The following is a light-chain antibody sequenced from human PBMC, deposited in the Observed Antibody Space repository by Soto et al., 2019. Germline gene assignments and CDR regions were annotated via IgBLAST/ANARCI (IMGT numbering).Light chain of an antibody. CDR3: QRYNTAPLT. CDR2: AAS. CDR1: PGISNY. J-gene: IGKJ4*01. V-gene: IGKV1-27*01. Sequence: DIQMTQSPSSLSASVGDRVSITCRASPGISNYLAWYQQKPGKVPKLLIYAASTLQSGVPSRFSGSGSGTDFTLTISILQPEDVATYYCQRYNTAPLTFGGGTNVEIK.